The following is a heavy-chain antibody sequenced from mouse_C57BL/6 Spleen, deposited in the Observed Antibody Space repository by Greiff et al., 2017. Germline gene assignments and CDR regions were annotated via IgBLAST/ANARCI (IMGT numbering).Heavy chain of an antibody. J-gene: IGHJ2*01. D-gene: IGHD1-1*01. CDR3: ATITTVVATDYFDY. V-gene: IGHV1-82*01. CDR2: IYPGDGDT. CDR1: GYAFSSSW. Sequence: QVQLQQSGPELVKPGASVKISCKASGYAFSSSWMNWVKQRPGKGLEWIGRIYPGDGDTTYNGQVQGKATRTADKSSSTAYMQLSSLTSEDSAVYFCATITTVVATDYFDYWGQGTTRTVSS.